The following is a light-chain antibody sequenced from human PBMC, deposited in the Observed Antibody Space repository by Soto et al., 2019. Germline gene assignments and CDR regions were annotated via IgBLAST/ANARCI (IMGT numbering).Light chain of an antibody. J-gene: IGKJ3*01. CDR1: QSVSSN. V-gene: IGKV3-15*01. CDR2: GAS. CDR3: QQYNNWPPFT. Sequence: EIVMTQSPGTLSVSPGERATLSCRASQSVSSNLAWYQQKPGQAPRLLIYGASTRATGTPARFSGSGSGTEFTLTISSLQSEDFAVYYCQQYNNWPPFTFGPGTKVDIK.